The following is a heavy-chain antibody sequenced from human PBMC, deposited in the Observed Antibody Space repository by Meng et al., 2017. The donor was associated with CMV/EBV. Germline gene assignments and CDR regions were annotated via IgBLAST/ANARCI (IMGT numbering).Heavy chain of an antibody. J-gene: IGHJ6*02. V-gene: IGHV3-30*02. D-gene: IGHD3-3*01. CDR1: GFTFSSYG. Sequence: GGSLRLSCAASGFTFSSYGMHWVRQAPGKGLEWVAFIRYDGSNKYYADSVKGRFTISRDNSKNTLYLQMNSLRAEYTAVYYCAKEPDPYYYFWSGYYYYYYGMDVWGQGTAVTVSS. CDR2: IRYDGSNK. CDR3: AKEPDPYYYFWSGYYYYYYGMDV.